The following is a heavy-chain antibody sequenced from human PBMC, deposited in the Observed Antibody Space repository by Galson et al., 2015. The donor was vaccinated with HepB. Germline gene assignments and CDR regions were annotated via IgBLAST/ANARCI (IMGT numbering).Heavy chain of an antibody. CDR2: ISYDGSNK. D-gene: IGHD6-19*01. V-gene: IGHV3-30*18. Sequence: SLRLSCAASGFTFSSYGMHWVRQAPGKGLEWVAVISYDGSNKYYADSVKGRFTISRDNSKNTLYLQMNSLRAEDTAVYYCAKAQQWLAHYYYGMDVWGQGTTVTVSS. J-gene: IGHJ6*02. CDR3: AKAQQWLAHYYYGMDV. CDR1: GFTFSSYG.